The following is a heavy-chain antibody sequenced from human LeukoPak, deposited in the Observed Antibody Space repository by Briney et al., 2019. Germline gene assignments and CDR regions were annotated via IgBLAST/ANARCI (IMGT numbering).Heavy chain of an antibody. J-gene: IGHJ1*01. CDR3: ARGTRPITMVRNMIWVSGEYCQH. V-gene: IGHV4-34*01. D-gene: IGHD3-10*01. Sequence: SETLSLTCAVYGGSFSGYYWSWIRRPPGKGLEWIGEINHSGSTNYNPSRKSRVTISVDTSKNQFSLKLSSVTAADTDVYYCARGTRPITMVRNMIWVSGEYCQHWGQGTLVTVSS. CDR2: INHSGST. CDR1: GGSFSGYY.